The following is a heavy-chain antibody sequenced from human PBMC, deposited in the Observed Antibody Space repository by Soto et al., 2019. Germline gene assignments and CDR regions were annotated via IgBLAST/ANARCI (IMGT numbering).Heavy chain of an antibody. CDR3: STGRQMGY. CDR2: ISGSGDSI. Sequence: EVQVLESGGDLVQPGGSLRLSCAASGFTFSNYAMTWVRQAPGKGLEWVSTISGSGDSIYHADSVKGRFTISRDNSKNTLYLQMNSLRADDWAVYYCSTGRQMGYWGQGTLVIVSS. CDR1: GFTFSNYA. V-gene: IGHV3-23*01. J-gene: IGHJ4*02. D-gene: IGHD7-27*01.